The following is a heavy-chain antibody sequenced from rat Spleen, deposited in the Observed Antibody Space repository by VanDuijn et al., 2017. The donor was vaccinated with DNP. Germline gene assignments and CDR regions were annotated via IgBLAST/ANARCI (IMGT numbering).Heavy chain of an antibody. CDR3: AQHTTGIPFDY. Sequence: EVQFQESGPGLVKSSQSLSLTCSVTGYSITSNYWAWIRKFPGNKMEWMGYISYGGSTSSNPSLKSRISITRDTSKNQFFLQLNSVTTEDTATYYCAQHTTGIPFDYWGQGVMVTVSS. D-gene: IGHD1-9*01. CDR1: GYSITSNY. CDR2: ISYGGST. J-gene: IGHJ2*01. V-gene: IGHV3-1*01.